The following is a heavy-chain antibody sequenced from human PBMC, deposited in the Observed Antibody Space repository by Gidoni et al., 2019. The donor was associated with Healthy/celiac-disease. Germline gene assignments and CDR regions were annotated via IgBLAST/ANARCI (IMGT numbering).Heavy chain of an antibody. D-gene: IGHD6-19*01. Sequence: QVQLVQSGAEVKKPGASVKVSCKASGYTLTSYDINWVRQATGQCLEWMGWMNPNSGNTGYAQKFQGIVTMTRNTSISTAYMELSSLRSADTAVYYCARVLRIAVAGTGGLGYWGQGTLVTVSS. J-gene: IGHJ4*02. CDR3: ARVLRIAVAGTGGLGY. V-gene: IGHV1-8*01. CDR2: MNPNSGNT. CDR1: GYTLTSYD.